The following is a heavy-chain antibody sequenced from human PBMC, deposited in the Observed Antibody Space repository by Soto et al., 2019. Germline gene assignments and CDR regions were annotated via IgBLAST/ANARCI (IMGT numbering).Heavy chain of an antibody. CDR2: IYFRGTT. Sequence: SETLSLTCTVSGGSISSYYWSWIRQPPGKGLEWIGYIYFRGTTNYNPSLKSRVTMSADTSKNQFSLKLSSVTAADTAVYYCAREEGWCGERRWFDPWGQGTLVTVSS. J-gene: IGHJ5*02. D-gene: IGHD3-10*01. CDR1: GGSISSYY. CDR3: AREEGWCGERRWFDP. V-gene: IGHV4-59*01.